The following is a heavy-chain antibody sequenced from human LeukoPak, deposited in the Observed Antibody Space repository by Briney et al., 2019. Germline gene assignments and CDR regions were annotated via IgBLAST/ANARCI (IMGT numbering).Heavy chain of an antibody. CDR2: VYSSGTT. D-gene: IGHD3-10*01. V-gene: IGHV4-59*01. J-gene: IGHJ3*02. CDR3: AASGSVGRGTFHI. CDR1: GGPLSSFY. Sequence: SETLSLTCTVSGGPLSSFYWSWIRQPPGKGLEWFGYVYSSGTTNYNPSLKSRVTISIDTSKSQFSLKVTSVTAADTAVYYCAASGSVGRGTFHIWGQGTVVTVSS.